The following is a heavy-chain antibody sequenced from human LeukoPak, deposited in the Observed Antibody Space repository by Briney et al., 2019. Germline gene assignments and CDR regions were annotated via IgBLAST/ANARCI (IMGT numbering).Heavy chain of an antibody. V-gene: IGHV3-23*01. J-gene: IGHJ4*02. CDR1: GFTFSNYA. CDR3: ARGADYGDYVFDY. Sequence: PGGSLRLSCAASGFTFSNYAMSWVRQAPGKGLEWVSAISVSGRTTYYADSVKGRFTMSRDNSKNTLYLQMNSLRAEDTAVYFCARGADYGDYVFDYWGQGTLVTVSS. D-gene: IGHD4-17*01. CDR2: ISVSGRTT.